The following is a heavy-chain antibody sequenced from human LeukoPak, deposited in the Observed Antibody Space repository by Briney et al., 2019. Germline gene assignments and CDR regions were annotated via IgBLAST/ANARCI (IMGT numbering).Heavy chain of an antibody. J-gene: IGHJ3*02. V-gene: IGHV3-21*01. D-gene: IGHD2-21*01. Sequence: PGGSLRLSCAASGFTFSSYSMNWVRQAPGKGLEWVSSISSSSSYIYYADSVKGRFTISRDNAKNSLYLQMNSPRAEDTAVYYCARTNRFPDAFDIWGQGTMVTVSS. CDR1: GFTFSSYS. CDR3: ARTNRFPDAFDI. CDR2: ISSSSSYI.